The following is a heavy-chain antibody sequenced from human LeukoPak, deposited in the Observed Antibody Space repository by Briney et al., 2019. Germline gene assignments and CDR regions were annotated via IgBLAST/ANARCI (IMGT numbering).Heavy chain of an antibody. V-gene: IGHV3-23*01. Sequence: GGSLRLSCIASGFTFSSYTMSWVRRAPGKGLEWVSSINGGGDSATYADSVKGRFTISRDNSRNTVFLQVNSLRAKDTAVYYCAKGYSSTSYCLDYWGQGTLVTVSS. CDR2: INGGGDSA. CDR3: AKGYSSTSYCLDY. J-gene: IGHJ4*02. D-gene: IGHD2-2*01. CDR1: GFTFSSYT.